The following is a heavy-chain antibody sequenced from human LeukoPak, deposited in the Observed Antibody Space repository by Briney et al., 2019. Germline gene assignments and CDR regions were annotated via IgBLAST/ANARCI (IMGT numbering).Heavy chain of an antibody. V-gene: IGHV1-8*01. J-gene: IGHJ4*02. Sequence: GASVKVSCKASGYTFTGYDINWVRQATGQGLEWMGWMNPNTGDTGYAQKFQGRVTMTRDTSITTAYMELSSLRSDDTAVYYCARRYYYDSSGYHYYFDYWGQGTLVTVSS. CDR1: GYTFTGYD. CDR3: ARRYYYDSSGYHYYFDY. D-gene: IGHD3-22*01. CDR2: MNPNTGDT.